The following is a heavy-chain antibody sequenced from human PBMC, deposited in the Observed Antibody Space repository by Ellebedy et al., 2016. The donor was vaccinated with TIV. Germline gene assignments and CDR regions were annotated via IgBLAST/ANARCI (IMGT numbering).Heavy chain of an antibody. V-gene: IGHV3-74*01. CDR1: GFTFSSYW. D-gene: IGHD3-10*01. CDR2: INSDGSST. J-gene: IGHJ6*02. Sequence: GGSLRLSXAASGFTFSSYWMHWVRQAPGKGLVWVSRINSDGSSTSYADSVKGRFTISRDNAKNTLYLQMNSLRAEDTAVYYCARVIRGGYYYGSGSSPGYYYYYGMDVWGQGTTVTVSS. CDR3: ARVIRGGYYYGSGSSPGYYYYYGMDV.